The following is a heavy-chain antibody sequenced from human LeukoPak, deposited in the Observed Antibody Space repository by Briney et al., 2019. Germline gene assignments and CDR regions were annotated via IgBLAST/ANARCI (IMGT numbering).Heavy chain of an antibody. D-gene: IGHD6-19*01. Sequence: GGSLRLSYAASGFTFSSYAMSWVRQAPGKGLEWVSAISGSGGSTYYADSVKGRFTISRDNSKNTLYLQMSSLRAEDTAVYYCAKETTVAGFYPYFDYWGQGTLVTVSS. V-gene: IGHV3-23*01. CDR2: ISGSGGST. CDR1: GFTFSSYA. CDR3: AKETTVAGFYPYFDY. J-gene: IGHJ4*02.